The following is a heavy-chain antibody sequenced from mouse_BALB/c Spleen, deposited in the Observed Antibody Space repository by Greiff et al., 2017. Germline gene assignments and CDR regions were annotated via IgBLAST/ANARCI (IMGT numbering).Heavy chain of an antibody. CDR1: GFTFSSYG. D-gene: IGHD1-1*01. Sequence: EVQRVESGGGLVQPGGSLKLSCAASGFTFSSYGMSWVRQTPDKRLELVATINSNGGSTYYPDSVKGRFTISRDNAKNTLYLQMSSLKSEDTAMYYCARDGSSSAWFAYWGQGTLVTVSA. V-gene: IGHV5-6-3*01. J-gene: IGHJ3*01. CDR2: INSNGGST. CDR3: ARDGSSSAWFAY.